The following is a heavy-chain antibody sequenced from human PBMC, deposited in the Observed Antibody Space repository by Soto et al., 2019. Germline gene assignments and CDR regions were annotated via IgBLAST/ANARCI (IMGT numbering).Heavy chain of an antibody. CDR3: ASSLGCSCSGRFLHYYLDY. CDR2: TSNKANSYNT. D-gene: IGHD2-15*01. Sequence: EVQLVESGGGLVQPGGSLRLSCAASGFTFSDHYMDWVRQAPGKGLEWVGRTSNKANSYNTEYAASVKGRFTISRDDSKNSLYLQMNSLETGDTAVYYWASSLGCSCSGRFLHYYLDYWGQVTLVTVSS. V-gene: IGHV3-72*01. CDR1: GFTFSDHY. J-gene: IGHJ4*02.